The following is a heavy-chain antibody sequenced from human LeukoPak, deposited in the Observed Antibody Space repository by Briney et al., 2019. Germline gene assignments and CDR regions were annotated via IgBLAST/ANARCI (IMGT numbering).Heavy chain of an antibody. D-gene: IGHD2-15*01. CDR3: ARGLEDCSGGSCYFSPFDY. V-gene: IGHV4-34*01. CDR1: GGSFSGYY. J-gene: IGHJ4*02. Sequence: SETLSLTCAVYGGSFSGYYWRWLRQPPGKGLEWLGVINHSGSTNYNPFLKSRVTRSVDTSKNQFSLELSSVTAAGTAVYYCARGLEDCSGGSCYFSPFDYWGQGTLVTVSS. CDR2: INHSGST.